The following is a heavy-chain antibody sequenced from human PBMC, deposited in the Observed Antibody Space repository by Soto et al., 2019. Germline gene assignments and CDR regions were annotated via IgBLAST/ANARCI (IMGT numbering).Heavy chain of an antibody. V-gene: IGHV4-39*01. CDR1: GGSISSSNYY. CDR2: IYYSGST. J-gene: IGHJ5*02. D-gene: IGHD1-26*01. Sequence: QLQLQESGPGLVKPSETLSLTCTVSGGSISSSNYYWGWIRQPPGKGLGWIGSIYYSGSTYYNPYLNSRVTISVDTSNNQYSLKQSPVTAADTAVYYCASQEVGGSYVYTFDPWGQGTLVTVSS. CDR3: ASQEVGGSYVYTFDP.